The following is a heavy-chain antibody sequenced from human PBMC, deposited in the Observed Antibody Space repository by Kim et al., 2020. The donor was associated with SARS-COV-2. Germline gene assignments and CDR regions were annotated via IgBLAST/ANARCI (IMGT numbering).Heavy chain of an antibody. J-gene: IGHJ5*01. CDR2: IGPDSSDI. Sequence: GGSLRLSCAASGFTFSDYSMPWIRQAPGKGLEYVSDIGPDSSDINYADSVRGRFTISRDNAKNSLYLQMSSLRAEDTAVYYCASYSADVLYCAQCASW. V-gene: IGHV3-11*03. D-gene: IGHD2-8*02. CDR1: GFTFSDYS. CDR3: ASYSADVLYCAQCAS.